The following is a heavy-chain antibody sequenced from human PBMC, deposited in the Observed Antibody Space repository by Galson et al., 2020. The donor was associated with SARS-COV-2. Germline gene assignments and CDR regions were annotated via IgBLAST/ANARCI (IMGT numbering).Heavy chain of an antibody. D-gene: IGHD1-26*01. CDR3: AKGEVGATSSNDY. Sequence: GGPLRLSCAASGFTFSSYAMSWVRQAPGKGLEWVSAISGSGGSTYYADSVKGRFTISRDNSKNTLYLQMNSLRAEDTAVYYCAKGEVGATSSNDYWGQGTLVTVSS. CDR1: GFTFSSYA. CDR2: ISGSGGST. J-gene: IGHJ4*02. V-gene: IGHV3-23*01.